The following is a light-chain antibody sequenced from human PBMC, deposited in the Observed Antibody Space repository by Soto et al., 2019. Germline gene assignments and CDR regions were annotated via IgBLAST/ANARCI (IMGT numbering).Light chain of an antibody. CDR2: DAS. CDR3: QQCRNWPLT. Sequence: EIVLTQSPATLSLSPGERATLSCRASQSIGTYLAWYQQKPGQPPRLLIYDASNRATDNTDRFSGSGSGTDFTLTISRLEPEDFAVYYCQQCRNWPLTFGG. J-gene: IGKJ4*01. CDR1: QSIGTY. V-gene: IGKV3-11*01.